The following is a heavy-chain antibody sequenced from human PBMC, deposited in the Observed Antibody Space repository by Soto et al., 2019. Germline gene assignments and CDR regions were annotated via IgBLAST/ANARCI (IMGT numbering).Heavy chain of an antibody. J-gene: IGHJ4*02. V-gene: IGHV4-59*01. D-gene: IGHD6-6*01. Sequence: SETLSLTCTVSGGSINDFYWSWIRQPPGKGLEWIGYIYYSGSTDYNPSLKGRVAISVDTSKNQFSLKLRSVTAADTAVYYCARVGGVAARTFDYWGQGTLVTVSS. CDR2: IYYSGST. CDR1: GGSINDFY. CDR3: ARVGGVAARTFDY.